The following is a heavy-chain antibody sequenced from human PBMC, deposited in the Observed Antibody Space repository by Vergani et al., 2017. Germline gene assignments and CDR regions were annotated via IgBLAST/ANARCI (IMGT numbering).Heavy chain of an antibody. Sequence: QVQLEQSGAEVKKPGASVKVSCRASGYTFTDYYVHWVRRAPGQGLEWMGLINPNNVDTNFAPRFQGWVTMTRDTSLSTAYMELSRLTSDDTAMYYCVRELRGGYFDYWGQGTLVTVSS. CDR2: INPNNVDT. CDR1: GYTFTDYY. D-gene: IGHD3-10*01. V-gene: IGHV1-2*04. J-gene: IGHJ4*02. CDR3: VRELRGGYFDY.